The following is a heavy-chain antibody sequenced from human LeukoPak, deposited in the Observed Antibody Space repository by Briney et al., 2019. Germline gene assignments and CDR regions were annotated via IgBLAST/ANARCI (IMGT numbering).Heavy chain of an antibody. V-gene: IGHV3-74*01. CDR2: INSDGSGT. CDR1: GFSFSSYW. CDR3: ARTPMIVVVITGGAYFDY. D-gene: IGHD3-22*01. Sequence: GGSLRLSCAASGFSFSSYWMHWLRQAPGKGLVWVSRINSDGSGTSHADSVKGRFTISRDNSKNTLYLQMNSLRAEDTAVYYCARTPMIVVVITGGAYFDYWGQGTLVTVSS. J-gene: IGHJ4*02.